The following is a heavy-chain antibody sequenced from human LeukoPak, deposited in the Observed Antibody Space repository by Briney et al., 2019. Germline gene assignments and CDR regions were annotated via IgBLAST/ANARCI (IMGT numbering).Heavy chain of an antibody. V-gene: IGHV1-18*01. Sequence: ASVKVSCKASGYTFTSYGISWVRQAPGQGLEWMGWISAYNGNTNYAQKFQGRVTMTRDTSISTAYMELSSLRSDDTAVYYCARDQGLTGTTSDFDYWGQGTLVTVSS. D-gene: IGHD1-7*01. CDR2: ISAYNGNT. CDR1: GYTFTSYG. J-gene: IGHJ4*02. CDR3: ARDQGLTGTTSDFDY.